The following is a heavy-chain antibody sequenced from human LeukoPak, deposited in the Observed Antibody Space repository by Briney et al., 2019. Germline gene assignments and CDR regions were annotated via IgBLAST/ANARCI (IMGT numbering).Heavy chain of an antibody. V-gene: IGHV3-23*01. Sequence: EGSLRLSCAASGFTFSSYGRNWVRQAPGKGLEWVSGISGSGDSTKYADSVKGRFTISRDNSKNTLYLQMNSLRAEDTAVYYCAKGRWELLTDAFDIWGQGTMVTVSS. CDR2: ISGSGDST. J-gene: IGHJ3*02. CDR1: GFTFSSYG. D-gene: IGHD1-26*01. CDR3: AKGRWELLTDAFDI.